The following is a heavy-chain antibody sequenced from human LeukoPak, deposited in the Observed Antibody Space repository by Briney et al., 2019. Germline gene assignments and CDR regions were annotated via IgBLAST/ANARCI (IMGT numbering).Heavy chain of an antibody. Sequence: SETLSLTCTASGGSISSYYWSWIRQPPGKGLEWIGYIYCSGSTNYNPSLKSRVTISVDTSKNQFSLKLSSVTAADTAVYYCARARRWLQSGVDYWGQGTLVTVSS. CDR3: ARARRWLQSGVDY. V-gene: IGHV4-59*01. J-gene: IGHJ4*02. CDR2: IYCSGST. D-gene: IGHD5-24*01. CDR1: GGSISSYY.